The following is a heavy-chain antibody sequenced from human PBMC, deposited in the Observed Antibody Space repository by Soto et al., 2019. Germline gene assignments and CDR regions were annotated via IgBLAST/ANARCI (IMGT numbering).Heavy chain of an antibody. Sequence: EVQLVESGEGLVQPGESLKLSCAASGFTFGRAGIHWGRQASGQGLEWVGHIRTTASNYATEYAASVRGRFTISRDDSTNTAYMQIVSLTTEDTAVYYCRETLTPIDVWGQGTTVTVSS. D-gene: IGHD4-17*01. CDR3: RETLTPIDV. V-gene: IGHV3-73*01. J-gene: IGHJ6*02. CDR1: GFTFGRAG. CDR2: IRTTASNYAT.